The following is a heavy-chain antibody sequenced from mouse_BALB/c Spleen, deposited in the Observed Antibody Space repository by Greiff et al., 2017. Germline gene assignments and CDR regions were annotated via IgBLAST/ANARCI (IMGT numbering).Heavy chain of an antibody. CDR2: INPSTGYT. CDR3: ARDSSGYVPFAY. V-gene: IGHV1-7*01. CDR1: GYTFTSYW. D-gene: IGHD3-2*01. Sequence: VQLHQSGAELAKPGASVKMSCKASGYTFTSYWMHWVKQRPGQGLEWIGYINPSTGYTEYNQKFKDKATLTADESSSTAYMQLSSLTSEDSAVYYCARDSSGYVPFAYWGQGTLVTVSA. J-gene: IGHJ3*01.